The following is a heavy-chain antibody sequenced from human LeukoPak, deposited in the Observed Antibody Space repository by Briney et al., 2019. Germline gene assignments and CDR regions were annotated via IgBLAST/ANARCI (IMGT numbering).Heavy chain of an antibody. J-gene: IGHJ3*02. CDR2: IKSKTDGGTT. D-gene: IGHD3-22*01. CDR1: GFTFSSYW. V-gene: IGHV3-15*01. Sequence: PGGSLRLSCAASGFTFSSYWMSWVRQAPGKGLEWVGRIKSKTDGGTTDYAAPVKGRFTISRDDSKNTLYLQMNSLKTEDTAVYYCTARYYYYDSSGYRFGAFDIWGQGTMVTVSS. CDR3: TARYYYYDSSGYRFGAFDI.